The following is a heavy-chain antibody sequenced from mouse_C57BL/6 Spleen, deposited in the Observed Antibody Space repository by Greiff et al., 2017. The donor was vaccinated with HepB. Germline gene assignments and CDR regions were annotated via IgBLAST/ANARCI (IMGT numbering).Heavy chain of an antibody. D-gene: IGHD2-1*01. CDR3: ARLYYQTYVDY. J-gene: IGHJ4*01. Sequence: EVKLMESGGGLVKPGGSLKLSCAASGFTFSSYAMSWVRQTPEKRLEWVATISDGGSYTYYPDNVKGRFTISRDNAKNNLYLQMSHLKSEDTAMYYCARLYYQTYVDYWGQGTSVTVSS. V-gene: IGHV5-4*03. CDR1: GFTFSSYA. CDR2: ISDGGSYT.